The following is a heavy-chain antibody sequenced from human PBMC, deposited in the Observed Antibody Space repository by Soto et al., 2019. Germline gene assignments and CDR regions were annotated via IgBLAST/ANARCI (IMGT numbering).Heavy chain of an antibody. CDR3: TRDRYPGYCSSTSCYEISGY. Sequence: GGSLRLSCTASGFTFGDYAMSWFRQAPGKGLEWVGFIRSKAYGGTTEYAASVKGRFTISRDDSKSIAYLQMNSLKTEDTAVYYCTRDRYPGYCSSTSCYEISGYWGQGTLVTVSS. D-gene: IGHD2-2*01. CDR2: IRSKAYGGTT. CDR1: GFTFGDYA. V-gene: IGHV3-49*03. J-gene: IGHJ4*02.